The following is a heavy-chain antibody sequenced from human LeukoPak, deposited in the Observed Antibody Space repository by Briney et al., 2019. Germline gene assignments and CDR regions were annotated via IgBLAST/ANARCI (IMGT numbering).Heavy chain of an antibody. V-gene: IGHV4-59*01. Sequence: PSETLSLTCTVSGGSISSYYWSWIRQPPGKGLEWIGYIYYSGSTNYNPSLKSRVTISVDTSKNQFSLKLSSVTAADTAVYYCARVWMSSSWPSLDFDIWGQGTMVTVSS. CDR1: GGSISSYY. CDR2: IYYSGST. J-gene: IGHJ3*02. CDR3: ARVWMSSSWPSLDFDI. D-gene: IGHD6-13*01.